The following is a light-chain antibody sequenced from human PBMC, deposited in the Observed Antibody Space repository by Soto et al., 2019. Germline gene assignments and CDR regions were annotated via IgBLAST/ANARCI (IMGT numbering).Light chain of an antibody. Sequence: QSALTQPASVSGSPGQSITISCTGTNSDVGGYNYVSWYQRHPGKAPKLMIYDVSNRPSGVSNRFSGSKSGNTASLTISGLQAEDEADYYCASYTTSSTLVIFGGGTKLTVL. V-gene: IGLV2-14*03. CDR3: ASYTTSSTLVI. CDR1: NSDVGGYNY. J-gene: IGLJ2*01. CDR2: DVS.